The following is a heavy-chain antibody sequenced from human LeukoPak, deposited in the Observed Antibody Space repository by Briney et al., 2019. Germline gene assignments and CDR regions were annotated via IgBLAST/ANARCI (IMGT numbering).Heavy chain of an antibody. CDR2: IYYSGST. CDR3: ARALDYYDSSGHNWFDP. V-gene: IGHV4-59*01. D-gene: IGHD3-22*01. Sequence: SETLSLTCTVSGGSISSYYWSWIRQPPGKGLEWIGYIYYSGSTNYNPSLKSRVTISVDTSKNQFSLKLSSVTAADTAVYYCARALDYYDSSGHNWFDPWGQGTLVTVSS. J-gene: IGHJ5*02. CDR1: GGSISSYY.